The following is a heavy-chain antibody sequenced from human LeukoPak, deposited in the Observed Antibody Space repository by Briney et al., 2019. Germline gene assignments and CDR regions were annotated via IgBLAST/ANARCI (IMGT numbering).Heavy chain of an antibody. Sequence: GGSLRLSCAASGFTFSDYYMSWIRQAPGKGLEWVSFISTGSTYLNYADSVRGRFTISRDNAKNSLFLEMNSLRAEDTAVYYCARGRVVSDDALDIWGQGTVVTVSS. V-gene: IGHV3-11*06. CDR1: GFTFSDYY. CDR2: ISTGSTYL. D-gene: IGHD3-3*01. J-gene: IGHJ3*02. CDR3: ARGRVVSDDALDI.